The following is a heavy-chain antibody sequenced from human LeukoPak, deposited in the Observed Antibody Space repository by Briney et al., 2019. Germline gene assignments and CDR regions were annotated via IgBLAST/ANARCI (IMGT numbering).Heavy chain of an antibody. CDR2: ISSSSSYI. CDR3: AKAYYYGSGSYYNPPDY. CDR1: GFTFTTSC. J-gene: IGHJ4*02. Sequence: GGSLRLSCAASGFTFTTSCMNWVRQAPGKGLEWVSSISSSSSYIYYADSVKGRFTISRDNSKNTLYLQMNSLRAEDTAVYYCAKAYYYGSGSYYNPPDYWGQGTLVTVSS. V-gene: IGHV3-21*01. D-gene: IGHD3-10*01.